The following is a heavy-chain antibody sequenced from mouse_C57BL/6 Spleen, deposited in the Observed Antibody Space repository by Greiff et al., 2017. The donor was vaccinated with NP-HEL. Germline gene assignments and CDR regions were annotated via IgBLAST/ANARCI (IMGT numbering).Heavy chain of an antibody. J-gene: IGHJ3*01. D-gene: IGHD2-5*01. Sequence: VQLQQSGAELVRPGASVKLSCTASGFNIKDDYMHWVKQRPEQGLEWIGWIDPENGDTEYASKFQGKATIPADTSSNTAYLQLSSLTSEDTAVYYCTSYYSNLAYWGQGTLVTVSA. CDR3: TSYYSNLAY. V-gene: IGHV14-4*01. CDR2: IDPENGDT. CDR1: GFNIKDDY.